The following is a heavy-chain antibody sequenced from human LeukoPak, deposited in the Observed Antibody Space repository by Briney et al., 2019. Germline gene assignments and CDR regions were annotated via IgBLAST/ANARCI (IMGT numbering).Heavy chain of an antibody. CDR2: VLSRAGGGTI. D-gene: IGHD7-27*01. CDR1: GLTFSNAW. Sequence: GGSLRLSCAVSGLTFSNAWMNWVRQAPGKGLEWVGRVLSRAGGGTIDYAAPVKGRFTISRDDSKNALFLQMNSLRTEDTAVYYCAKDGGLWVSAHWGDSWGRGTLVTVSS. J-gene: IGHJ4*02. CDR3: AKDGGLWVSAHWGDS. V-gene: IGHV3-15*07.